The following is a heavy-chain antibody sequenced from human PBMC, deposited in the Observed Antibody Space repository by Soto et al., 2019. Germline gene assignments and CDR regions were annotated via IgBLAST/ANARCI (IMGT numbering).Heavy chain of an antibody. V-gene: IGHV1-18*01. Sequence: QVQLVQSGTEVKKHGASVKVSCKASGYTFTSYGISWVRQAPGQGLEWMGWISPYDDNTNYAQNLQGRVTMTTDTSTRTAYMELRSLRSDDTAVYYCARGGYYDSSGSRNYHYYGMDAWGQGTTVTVS. CDR2: ISPYDDNT. CDR1: GYTFTSYG. J-gene: IGHJ6*02. CDR3: ARGGYYDSSGSRNYHYYGMDA. D-gene: IGHD3-22*01.